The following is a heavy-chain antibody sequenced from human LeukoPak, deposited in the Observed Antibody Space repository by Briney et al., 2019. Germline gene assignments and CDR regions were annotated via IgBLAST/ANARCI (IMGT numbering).Heavy chain of an antibody. J-gene: IGHJ4*02. D-gene: IGHD4-17*01. CDR3: ARSTPYGDLDY. V-gene: IGHV4-39*01. CDR1: GDSISSSSYY. Sequence: SETLPLTCTVSGDSISSSSYYWGWIRQPPGKGLEWIGTIFYSGSTYYNPSLKSRVTLSVDTSKNQYSLKLSSVTAADTAVYYCARSTPYGDLDYWGQGTLVTVSS. CDR2: IFYSGST.